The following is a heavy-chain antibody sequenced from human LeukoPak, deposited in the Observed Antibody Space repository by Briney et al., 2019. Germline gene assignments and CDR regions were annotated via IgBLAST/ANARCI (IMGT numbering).Heavy chain of an antibody. Sequence: GGSLRHSCAASAFTFSTYGMHWVRQAPGKGLEGVAFIRFDGSDPYYADSVKGRLTISRDNSPNTLLLQMHSLRPEDTAVYYCAKDGIDFWFAFPRYYYYMDVWGQGTTVAVCS. V-gene: IGHV3-30*02. D-gene: IGHD3-3*01. CDR1: AFTFSTYG. CDR3: AKDGIDFWFAFPRYYYYMDV. J-gene: IGHJ6*03. CDR2: IRFDGSDP.